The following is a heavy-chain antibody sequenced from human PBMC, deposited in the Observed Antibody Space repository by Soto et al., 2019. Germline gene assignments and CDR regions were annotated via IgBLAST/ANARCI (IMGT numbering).Heavy chain of an antibody. CDR2: IYSGGST. V-gene: IGHV4-61*01. J-gene: IGHJ6*02. Sequence: SETLSLTCTVSGGFVNSDTHSWSWIRQTPGKRLEWIGFIYSGGSTKNPSLRSRVTMSVDTSKNQFSLKLRSVIVADTAVYHCERFVRSCRANTCENRADVCGQGITGT. CDR1: GGFVNSDTHS. D-gene: IGHD2-15*01. CDR3: ERFVRSCRANTCENRADV.